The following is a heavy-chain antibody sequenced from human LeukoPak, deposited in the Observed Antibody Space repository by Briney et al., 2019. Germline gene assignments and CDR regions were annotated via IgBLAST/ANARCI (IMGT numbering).Heavy chain of an antibody. Sequence: RTSETLSLTCAVSGGSISSGGYSWSWIRQHPGKGLEWIGYIYYSGSTYYNPSLKSRVTISVDTSKNQFSLKLSSVTAADTAVYYCAGYYDSSGTLHPNWLDPWGQGTLVTVSS. J-gene: IGHJ5*02. D-gene: IGHD3-22*01. CDR3: AGYYDSSGTLHPNWLDP. CDR2: IYYSGST. CDR1: GGSISSGGYS. V-gene: IGHV4-31*11.